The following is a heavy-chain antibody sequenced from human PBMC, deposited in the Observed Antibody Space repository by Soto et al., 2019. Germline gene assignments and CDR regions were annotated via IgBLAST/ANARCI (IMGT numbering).Heavy chain of an antibody. CDR2: INPKSGGT. CDR3: ARGDATDCSNGVCSFFYNHDMDV. V-gene: IGHV1-2*04. J-gene: IGHJ6*02. D-gene: IGHD2-8*01. Sequence: SVKVSCKASGYSFTDYHIHWVRQAPGQGLEWLGRINPKSGGTSTAQKFQGWVTMTTDTSISTASMELTRLTSDDTAIYYCARGDATDCSNGVCSFFYNHDMDVWGQGTTVTVSS. CDR1: GYSFTDYH.